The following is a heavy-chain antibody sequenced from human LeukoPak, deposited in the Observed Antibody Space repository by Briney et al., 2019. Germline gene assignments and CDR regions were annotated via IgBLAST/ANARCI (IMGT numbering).Heavy chain of an antibody. CDR3: AKDRVTMVRGPDAFDI. V-gene: IGHV3-23*01. J-gene: IGHJ3*02. CDR2: ISGSDGST. CDR1: GFIFSNYA. Sequence: GGSLRLSCAASGFIFSNYAMTWVRQAPGKGLEWVSTISGSDGSTYYADSVKGRFTISRDNSKNTLYLQMNSLRAEDTAVYYCAKDRVTMVRGPDAFDIWAKGQWSPSLQ. D-gene: IGHD3-10*01.